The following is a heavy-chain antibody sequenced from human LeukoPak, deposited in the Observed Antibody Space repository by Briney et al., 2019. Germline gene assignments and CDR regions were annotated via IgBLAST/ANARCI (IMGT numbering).Heavy chain of an antibody. Sequence: SETLSLTCTVSGGSISSSSYYWGWIRQPPGKGLEWIGSIYYSGSTYYNPSLKSRVTISVDTSKNQFSLKLNSVTPEDTAVYYCARDSYYDSSAYLDYWGQGTLVTVSS. CDR1: GGSISSSSYY. CDR2: IYYSGST. CDR3: ARDSYYDSSAYLDY. D-gene: IGHD3-22*01. J-gene: IGHJ4*02. V-gene: IGHV4-39*07.